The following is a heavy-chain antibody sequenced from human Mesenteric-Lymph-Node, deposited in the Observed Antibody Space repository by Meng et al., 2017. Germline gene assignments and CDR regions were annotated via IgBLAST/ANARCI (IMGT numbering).Heavy chain of an antibody. V-gene: IGHV4-59*01. CDR3: ARGGASSRPFVQ. CDR2: IHYTGST. CDR1: GGSISSYY. J-gene: IGHJ4*02. Sequence: SETLSLTCTVSGGSISSYYWSWIRQPAGKGLEWIGFIHYTGSTNYDPSLKSRVTMSVDTSKNQFSLKLSSVTAADTAVYYCARGGASSRPFVQWGQGTLVTVSS. D-gene: IGHD6-13*01.